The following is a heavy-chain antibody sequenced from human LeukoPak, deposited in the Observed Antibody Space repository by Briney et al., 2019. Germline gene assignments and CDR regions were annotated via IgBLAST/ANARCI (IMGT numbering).Heavy chain of an antibody. V-gene: IGHV3-21*01. J-gene: IGHJ4*02. CDR2: ISSSGGYI. Sequence: NPGGSLRLSCAASGFSFSSHFMNWVRQAPGKGLEWVSSISSSGGYIYSADSVKGRFTISRDSAKNSVYLRMNSLRAEDTAVYYCARTYNGSSHFDYWGQGTLVTVSS. CDR3: ARTYNGSSHFDY. CDR1: GFSFSSHF. D-gene: IGHD1-26*01.